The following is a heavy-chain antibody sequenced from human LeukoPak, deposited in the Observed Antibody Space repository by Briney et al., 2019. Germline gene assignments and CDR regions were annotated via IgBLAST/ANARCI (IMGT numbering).Heavy chain of an antibody. CDR3: ARGLRGGKMIRFSWYYYYYYMDV. CDR2: INHSGST. Sequence: MTSETLSLTCAVYGGSFSGYYWSWIRQPPGKGLEWIGEINHSGSTNYNPSLKSRVTISVDTPKNQFSLKLSSVTAADTAVYYCARGLRGGKMIRFSWYYYYYYMDVWGKGTTVTVSS. V-gene: IGHV4-34*01. CDR1: GGSFSGYY. D-gene: IGHD3-3*01. J-gene: IGHJ6*03.